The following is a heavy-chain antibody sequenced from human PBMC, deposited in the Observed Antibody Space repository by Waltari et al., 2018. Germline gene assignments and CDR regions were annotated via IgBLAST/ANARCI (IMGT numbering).Heavy chain of an antibody. J-gene: IGHJ4*02. Sequence: EVQLLESGGGLVQPGGSLRLSCAASGFTFRTYAMYWVRQAPGKGLKWVTMISSSGNQAYHLDSVKCRFPICKDKSKNASDLAVNSLSVEAPSTYYWPKLGGSVPVTVAGIHFDYWGRGTL. V-gene: IGHV3-23*01. CDR3: PKLGGSVPVTVAGIHFDY. D-gene: IGHD6-19*01. CDR2: ISSSGNQA. CDR1: GFTFRTYA.